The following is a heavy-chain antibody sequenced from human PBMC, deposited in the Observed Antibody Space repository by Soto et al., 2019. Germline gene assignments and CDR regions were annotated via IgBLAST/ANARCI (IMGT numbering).Heavy chain of an antibody. CDR1: GFTFSSYA. CDR2: ISGSGGST. D-gene: IGHD2-2*02. V-gene: IGHV3-23*01. Sequence: GGSLRLSCAASGFTFSSYAMSWVRQAPGKGLEWVSAISGSGGSTYYADSVKGRFTISRDNSKNTLYLQMNSLRAEDTAVYYCAELGYCSSTSCYIPYYFDYWGQGTLVTVSS. J-gene: IGHJ4*02. CDR3: AELGYCSSTSCYIPYYFDY.